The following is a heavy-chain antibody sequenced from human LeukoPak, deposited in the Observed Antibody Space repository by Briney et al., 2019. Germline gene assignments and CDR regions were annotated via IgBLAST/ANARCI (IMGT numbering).Heavy chain of an antibody. J-gene: IGHJ3*02. CDR2: ISSSSSYI. CDR3: AREPPASAFDI. V-gene: IGHV3-21*01. CDR1: GFTFRSYS. Sequence: GSLRLSCAASGFTFRSYSMNWVRQAPGEGLEWVSSISSSSSYIYYADSVKGRFTISRDNAKNSLYLQMNSLRAEDTAVYYCAREPPASAFDIWGQGTIVTVSS.